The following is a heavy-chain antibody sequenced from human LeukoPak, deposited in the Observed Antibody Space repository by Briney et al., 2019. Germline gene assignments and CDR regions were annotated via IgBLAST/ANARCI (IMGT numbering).Heavy chain of an antibody. V-gene: IGHV1-18*01. CDR1: GYTFTSYG. J-gene: IGHJ3*01. CDR3: ARGRTKSDAFDL. D-gene: IGHD3-3*01. CDR2: ISTYNDNT. Sequence: ASVKVSCKASGYTFTSYGITWVRQAPGQGLEWMGWISTYNDNTHYAQKLQGRVTMTTDTSTTTAYMELGSLTSDDTAVYYCARGRTKSDAFDLWGQGTMVTVSS.